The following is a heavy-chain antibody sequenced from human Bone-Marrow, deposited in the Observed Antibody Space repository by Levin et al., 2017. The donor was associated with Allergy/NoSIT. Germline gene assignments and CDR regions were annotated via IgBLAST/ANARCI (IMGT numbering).Heavy chain of an antibody. Sequence: GESLKISCAASGFTFSSYWMHWVRQAPGKGLVWVSRINSDGSSTSYADSVKGRFTISRDNAKNTLYLQMNSLRAEDTAVYYCARGGVLDSSGWYGYWGQGTLVTVSS. J-gene: IGHJ4*02. CDR1: GFTFSSYW. D-gene: IGHD6-19*01. V-gene: IGHV3-74*01. CDR3: ARGGVLDSSGWYGY. CDR2: INSDGSST.